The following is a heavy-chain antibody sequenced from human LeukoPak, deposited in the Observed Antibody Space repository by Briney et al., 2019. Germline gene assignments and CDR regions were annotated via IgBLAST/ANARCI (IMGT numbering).Heavy chain of an antibody. V-gene: IGHV3-7*01. J-gene: IGHJ4*02. CDR3: AREDYGPDY. D-gene: IGHD4-17*01. CDR1: GFTFRSYW. Sequence: PGGSLRLSCAASGFTFRSYWMSWVRQAPGKGLEWVANIKQDGSEKYYVDSVKGRFTISRDNAKNSLYLQMNSLRAEDTAVYYCAREDYGPDYWGQGTLVTVSS. CDR2: IKQDGSEK.